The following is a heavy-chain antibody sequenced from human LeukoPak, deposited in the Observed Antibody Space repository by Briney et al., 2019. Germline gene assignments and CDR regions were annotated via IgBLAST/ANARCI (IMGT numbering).Heavy chain of an antibody. V-gene: IGHV3-66*02. Sequence: GGSLRLSCAASGFTVSSNYMSWVRQAPGKGLEWVSVIYSGGSTYYAGSVKGRFTISRDNSKNTLYLQMNSLRAEDTAVYYCARFGNYDFWSGYDAFDIWGQGTMVTVSS. CDR1: GFTVSSNY. J-gene: IGHJ3*02. D-gene: IGHD3-3*01. CDR2: IYSGGST. CDR3: ARFGNYDFWSGYDAFDI.